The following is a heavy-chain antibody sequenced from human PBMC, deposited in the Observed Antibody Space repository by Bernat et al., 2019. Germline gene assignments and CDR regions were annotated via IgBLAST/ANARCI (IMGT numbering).Heavy chain of an antibody. CDR2: TSYDGNYK. Sequence: QVQLVESGGGVVLPGRSLTLPCATSGFTFSNYGIHWVRPAPGKGLEWVAFTSYDGNYKYYADAVKGRITISRATSNNTVILQMNSLGGGDTAVYFCARDRTVGATAQDFWGQGSLVTISS. CDR1: GFTFSNYG. CDR3: ARDRTVGATAQDF. V-gene: IGHV3-30*03. J-gene: IGHJ4*02. D-gene: IGHD1-26*01.